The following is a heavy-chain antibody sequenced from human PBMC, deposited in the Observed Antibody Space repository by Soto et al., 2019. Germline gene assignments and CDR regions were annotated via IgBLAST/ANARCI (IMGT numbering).Heavy chain of an antibody. D-gene: IGHD2-21*02. CDR1: GYTFASYA. V-gene: IGHV1-46*01. CDR3: ARGGHVVVVTAALDY. Sequence: GASVKVSCKASGYTFASYAISWMRQAPGQGLEWMGTVNPSGGHTTYAQHFLGRVTMTRDTSTSTLYMELTSLTSDDTAIYYCARGGHVVVVTAALDYWGQGTLVTVSS. CDR2: VNPSGGHT. J-gene: IGHJ4*02.